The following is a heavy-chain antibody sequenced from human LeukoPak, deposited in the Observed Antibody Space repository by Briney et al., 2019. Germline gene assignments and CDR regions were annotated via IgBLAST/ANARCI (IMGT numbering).Heavy chain of an antibody. Sequence: GGSLRLSCAASGLTFSAYGMHWVRQTPGKGLEWVAFTPSDGRFEDYADSVKGRFTISRDNSKNTLYLQMNSLTTEDTAVYYCAKDEVGRELQRSFDYWGQGTLVSVSS. J-gene: IGHJ4*02. V-gene: IGHV3-30*02. CDR3: AKDEVGRELQRSFDY. CDR2: TPSDGRFE. D-gene: IGHD1-7*01. CDR1: GLTFSAYG.